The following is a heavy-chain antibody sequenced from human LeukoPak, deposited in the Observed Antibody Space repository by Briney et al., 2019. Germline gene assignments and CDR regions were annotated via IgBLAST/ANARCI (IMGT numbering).Heavy chain of an antibody. D-gene: IGHD6-19*01. Sequence: PSETPSLTCTISGYSISSGYYWGWIRQPPGKGLEWIGSIYHSGSTYYNPSLKSRVTISLDTSENQFSLKLSSVTAADTAVYYCARDLYSSGWGYFDYWGQGTLVTVSS. J-gene: IGHJ4*02. CDR3: ARDLYSSGWGYFDY. V-gene: IGHV4-38-2*02. CDR2: IYHSGST. CDR1: GYSISSGYY.